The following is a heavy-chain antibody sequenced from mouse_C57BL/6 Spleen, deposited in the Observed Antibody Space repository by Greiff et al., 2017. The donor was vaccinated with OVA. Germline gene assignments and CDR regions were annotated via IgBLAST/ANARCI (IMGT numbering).Heavy chain of an antibody. CDR1: GFNIKDDY. J-gene: IGHJ2*01. V-gene: IGHV14-4*01. CDR3: THTDY. Sequence: EVQRVESGAELVRPGASVTLSCTASGFNIKDDYMHWVKQRPEQGLEWIGWIDPENGDTEYASKFQGKATITADTSSNTAYLQLSSLTSEDTAVYYCTHTDYWGQGTTLTVSS. CDR2: IDPENGDT.